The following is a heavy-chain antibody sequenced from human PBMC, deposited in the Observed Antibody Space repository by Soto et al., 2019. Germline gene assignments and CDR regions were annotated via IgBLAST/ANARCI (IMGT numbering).Heavy chain of an antibody. D-gene: IGHD6-13*01. CDR2: ISYGEGTE. CDR3: AKDSSTLAAASGGWFDP. J-gene: IGHJ5*02. CDR1: GFSFSTYG. Sequence: AHLVQSGGGAVQPGGSLRLSCEASGFSFSTYGMHWVRQTPGKGLEWVASISYGEGTEFYADSAKGRFTISRDNAKNTVFLQMNGLTPDDTAVYYCAKDSSTLAAASGGWFDPWGQGTLVTVSS. V-gene: IGHV3-30*18.